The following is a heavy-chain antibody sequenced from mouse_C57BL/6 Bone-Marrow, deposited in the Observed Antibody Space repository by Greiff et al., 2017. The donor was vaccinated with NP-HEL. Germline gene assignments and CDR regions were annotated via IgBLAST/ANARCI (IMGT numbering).Heavy chain of an antibody. J-gene: IGHJ3*01. Sequence: EVMLVESGGGLVKPGGSLKLSCAASGFTFSSYAMSWVRQTPEKRLEWVAIISDGGSYTYYPDNVKGRFTISRDNAKNNQYLQMSHLKSEDTAMYYCARGRNYYGSSPFAYWGQGTLVTVSA. CDR2: ISDGGSYT. D-gene: IGHD1-1*01. CDR3: ARGRNYYGSSPFAY. V-gene: IGHV5-4*03. CDR1: GFTFSSYA.